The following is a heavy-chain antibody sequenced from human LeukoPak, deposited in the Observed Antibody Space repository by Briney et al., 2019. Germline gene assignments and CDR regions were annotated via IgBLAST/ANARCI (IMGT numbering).Heavy chain of an antibody. Sequence: GGSLRLSCAASGFTFSSYAMSWVRQAPGKGLEWVANIKQDGSDKYYVDSVKGRFTISRDNAKNSLDLQMNSLRSEDTAVYYCANAPEGYAFDIWGQGTMVTVSS. D-gene: IGHD1-14*01. CDR1: GFTFSSYA. CDR3: ANAPEGYAFDI. V-gene: IGHV3-7*03. J-gene: IGHJ3*02. CDR2: IKQDGSDK.